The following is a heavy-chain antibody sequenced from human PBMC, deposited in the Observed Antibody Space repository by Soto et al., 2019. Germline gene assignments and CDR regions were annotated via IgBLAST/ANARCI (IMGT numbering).Heavy chain of an antibody. CDR2: TTNTGGDK. J-gene: IGHJ4*02. CDR1: GFTFSNYA. CDR3: AKASGESYPWSRVFDC. Sequence: EVQLLVSGGGLVQPGGSVRLSCAVSGFTFSNYAMNWVRQTPGGGLEWVSTTTNTGGDKIYADYVKGRFTISRDNSKNTLFLQMNNLIVEDTAIYYCAKASGESYPWSRVFDCWGQGTRVTVSS. D-gene: IGHD1-26*01. V-gene: IGHV3-23*01.